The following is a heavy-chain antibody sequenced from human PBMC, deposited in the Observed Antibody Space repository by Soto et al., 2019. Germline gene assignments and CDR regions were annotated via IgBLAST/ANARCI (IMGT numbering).Heavy chain of an antibody. J-gene: IGHJ3*02. CDR2: ISSNGGST. Sequence: GGSLRLSCSASGFTFSSYAMHWVRQAPGKGLEYVSAISSNGGSTYYADSVKGRFTISRDNSKNTLYLQMSSLRAEDTAVYHCVKDLAGYEDAFDIWGQGTMVTVSS. V-gene: IGHV3-64D*09. CDR3: VKDLAGYEDAFDI. D-gene: IGHD6-19*01. CDR1: GFTFSSYA.